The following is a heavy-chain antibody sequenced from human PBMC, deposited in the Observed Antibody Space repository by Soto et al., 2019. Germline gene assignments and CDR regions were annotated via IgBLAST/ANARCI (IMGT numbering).Heavy chain of an antibody. V-gene: IGHV3-23*01. CDR3: VKPPVITASYYYYDMDV. J-gene: IGHJ6*02. Sequence: EAQLLESGGGLVQPGGSLRLSCAASGFTFSTYPMSWVRQAPGKGLEWVSGISGSGISTHYTDSVKGRFTISRDNSKNTVFLQMNSLRDEDTAVYYCVKPPVITASYYYYDMDVWGQGTTVTVSS. CDR2: ISGSGIST. D-gene: IGHD4-4*01. CDR1: GFTFSTYP.